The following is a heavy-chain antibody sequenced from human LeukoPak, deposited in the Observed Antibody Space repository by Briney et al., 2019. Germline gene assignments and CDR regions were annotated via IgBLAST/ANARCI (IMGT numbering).Heavy chain of an antibody. CDR1: GGSISSYY. V-gene: IGHV4-59*01. J-gene: IGHJ5*02. D-gene: IGHD3-3*01. CDR2: IYYSGST. Sequence: SETLSLTCIVSGGSISSYYWSWIRQPPGKGLEWIGYIYYSGSTDYNPSLKSRVTISVDTSKNQFSLKLSSVTAADTAVYYCARGGYDFWSGSKNWFDPWGQGTLVTVSS. CDR3: ARGGYDFWSGSKNWFDP.